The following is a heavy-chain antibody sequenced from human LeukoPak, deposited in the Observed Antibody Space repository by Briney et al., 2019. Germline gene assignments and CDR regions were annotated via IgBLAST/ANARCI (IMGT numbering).Heavy chain of an antibody. CDR1: GGSFSGYY. CDR2: IYTSGST. D-gene: IGHD2-2*01. CDR3: ARRLRTSRAFDI. J-gene: IGHJ3*02. Sequence: SETLSLTCTVSGGSFSGYYWSWIRQPPGKGLEWIGYIYTSGSTNYNPSLKSRVTISVDTSKNQFSLRLSSVTAADTAVYYCARRLRTSRAFDIWGQGTVVTVSP. V-gene: IGHV4-4*09.